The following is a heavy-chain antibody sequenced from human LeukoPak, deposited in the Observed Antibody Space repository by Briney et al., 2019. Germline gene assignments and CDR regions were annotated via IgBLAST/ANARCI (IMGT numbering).Heavy chain of an antibody. J-gene: IGHJ6*03. Sequence: PGRSLRLSCAASGFTFSSYGMHWVRQAPGKGLEWVAVISYDGSNKYYADSVKGRFTISRDNSKNTLYLQMNSLRAEDTAVYYCAKDGPPGVPYYYYYYMDVWGKGTTVTVSS. V-gene: IGHV3-30*18. D-gene: IGHD2-8*01. CDR1: GFTFSSYG. CDR3: AKDGPPGVPYYYYYYMDV. CDR2: ISYDGSNK.